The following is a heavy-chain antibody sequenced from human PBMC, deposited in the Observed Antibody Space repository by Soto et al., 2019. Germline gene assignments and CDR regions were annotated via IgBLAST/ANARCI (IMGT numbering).Heavy chain of an antibody. CDR3: GGYSSSWHDIGYFDY. CDR2: IYYSGST. D-gene: IGHD6-13*01. V-gene: IGHV4-59*08. Sequence: QVQLQESGPGLVKPSETLSLTCTVSGGSISSYYWSWIRQPPGKGLEWIGYIYYSGSTNYNPSLKSRVTISVDTSKNQFSLKLSSVTAADTAVYYCGGYSSSWHDIGYFDYWGQGTLVTVSS. CDR1: GGSISSYY. J-gene: IGHJ4*02.